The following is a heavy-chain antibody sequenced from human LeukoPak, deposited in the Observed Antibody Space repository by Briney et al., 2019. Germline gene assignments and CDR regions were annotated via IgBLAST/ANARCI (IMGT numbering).Heavy chain of an antibody. V-gene: IGHV3-9*01. J-gene: IGHJ4*02. D-gene: IGHD6-13*01. CDR1: GFTFDDYA. Sequence: GRSLRLSCAASGFTFDDYAMHWVRQAPGKGLEWVSGISWNSGSIGYADSVKGRFTISRDNSKNTLYLQMNSLRAEDTAVYYCARGLLRIAAAATATYYFDYWGQGTLVTVSS. CDR2: ISWNSGSI. CDR3: ARGLLRIAAAATATYYFDY.